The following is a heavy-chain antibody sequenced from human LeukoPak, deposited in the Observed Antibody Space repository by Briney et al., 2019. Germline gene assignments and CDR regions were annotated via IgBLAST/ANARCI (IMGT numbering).Heavy chain of an antibody. CDR3: AKDARQEWLYRNDYYYYYYMDV. D-gene: IGHD3-3*01. CDR1: GGTFSRYA. CDR2: IIPIFGTT. J-gene: IGHJ6*03. Sequence: VASVKVSCKTSGGTFSRYAISWVRQAPGQGLEWMGGIIPIFGTTNYAQKFQGRVTITADEFTSTAYMEMSSLTSDDTAVYYCAKDARQEWLYRNDYYYYYYMDVWGEGTTVTVSS. V-gene: IGHV1-69*13.